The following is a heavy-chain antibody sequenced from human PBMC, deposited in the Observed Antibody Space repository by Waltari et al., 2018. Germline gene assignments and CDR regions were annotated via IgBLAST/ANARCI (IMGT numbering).Heavy chain of an antibody. D-gene: IGHD3-3*01. CDR2: ISSESSTI. CDR1: GLTFSFSG. Sequence: VQLVESGGGLVQLGGSLRLPCAASGLTFSFSGMNWVRQAPGKVLDWVAYISSESSTIHYADSVKGRYTISRDNAKNSLYLQMNSLRDEDTAVYYCARDAYFWSGYYDSWGQGTLVTVSS. V-gene: IGHV3-48*02. CDR3: ARDAYFWSGYYDS. J-gene: IGHJ4*02.